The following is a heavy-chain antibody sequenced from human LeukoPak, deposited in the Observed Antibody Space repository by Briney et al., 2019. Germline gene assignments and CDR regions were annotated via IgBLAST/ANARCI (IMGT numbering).Heavy chain of an antibody. CDR1: GFTFSSYW. CDR3: ARVNRPAAMDAGFDP. J-gene: IGHJ5*02. Sequence: PGGSLRLSCAASGFTFSSYWMHWVRQAPGKGLVWVSRINNDGSSTTHADSVKGRLTISRDNAKNSLYLQMNSLRAEDTAVYYCARVNRPAAMDAGFDPWGQGTLVTVSS. CDR2: INNDGSST. V-gene: IGHV3-74*01. D-gene: IGHD2-2*01.